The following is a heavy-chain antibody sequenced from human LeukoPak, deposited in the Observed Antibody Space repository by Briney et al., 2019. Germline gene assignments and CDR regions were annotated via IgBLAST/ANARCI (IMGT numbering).Heavy chain of an antibody. J-gene: IGHJ4*02. CDR2: FSGSGGGT. CDR1: GFSFSSYS. D-gene: IGHD5-24*01. Sequence: PGGSLRLSCAASGFSFSSYSMKWVRQAPGKGLEWVSAFSGSGGGTYYADSVKGRFTISRDNSKNTLYLQMNSLRAEDTAVYYCARSGYTRFDYWGQGTLVTVSS. CDR3: ARSGYTRFDY. V-gene: IGHV3-23*01.